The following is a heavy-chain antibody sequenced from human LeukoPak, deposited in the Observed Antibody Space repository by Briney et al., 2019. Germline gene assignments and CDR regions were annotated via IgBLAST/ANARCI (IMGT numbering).Heavy chain of an antibody. D-gene: IGHD3-9*01. CDR1: GFTFSDYY. CDR2: ISSSGSTI. CDR3: AGAYDILTGYDFDY. J-gene: IGHJ4*02. V-gene: IGHV3-11*01. Sequence: GGSLRLSCAASGFTFSDYYMSWIRQAPGKGLEWVSYISSSGSTIYYADSVKGRFTISRDNAKNSLHLQMNSLRAEDTAVYYCAGAYDILTGYDFDYWGQGTLVTVSS.